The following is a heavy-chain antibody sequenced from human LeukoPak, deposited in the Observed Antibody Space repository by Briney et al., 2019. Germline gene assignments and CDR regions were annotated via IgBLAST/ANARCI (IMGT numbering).Heavy chain of an antibody. V-gene: IGHV3-48*03. J-gene: IGHJ4*02. CDR2: ISSSGSTI. D-gene: IGHD3-16*01. Sequence: GGSLRLSCAASGFTFSSYEMNWVRQAPGKGLEWVSYISSSGSTIYYADSVKGRFTISRDNAKNSLYLQMNSLRAEDTAVCYCARDTSFYYFDYWGQGTLVTVSS. CDR1: GFTFSSYE. CDR3: ARDTSFYYFDY.